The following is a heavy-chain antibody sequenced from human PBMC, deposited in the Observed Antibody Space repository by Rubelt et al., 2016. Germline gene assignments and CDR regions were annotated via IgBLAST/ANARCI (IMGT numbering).Heavy chain of an antibody. D-gene: IGHD1-1*01. J-gene: IGHJ4*02. CDR1: GFSLSPSGMY. CDR3: ARTQTETEPDY. Sequence: QVTLRASGPALVRPTQTLTLTCTFSGFSLSPSGMYVSWFRQPLGKALAWLALIDWDDDKYYSTSLRTRLTISKDTSKNQVVLTMTDMDPVDTATYYCARTQTETEPDYWGQGTLVTVSS. CDR2: IDWDDDK. V-gene: IGHV2-70*01.